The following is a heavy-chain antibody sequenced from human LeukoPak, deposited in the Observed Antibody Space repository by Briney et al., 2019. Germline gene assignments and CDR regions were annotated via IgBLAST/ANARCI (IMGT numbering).Heavy chain of an antibody. J-gene: IGHJ3*02. V-gene: IGHV1-2*02. CDR2: INPNSGGT. CDR3: AITSWATLNAFDI. D-gene: IGHD5-12*01. Sequence: ASVKVSCKASGYTFIAKYMHWVRQAPGQGLGMGWINPNSGGTNYAPEFQGRVIMTRDTSISTAYMEMRRLRSDDTAVYYCAITSWATLNAFDIWGQGTVVTVSP. CDR1: GYTFIAKY.